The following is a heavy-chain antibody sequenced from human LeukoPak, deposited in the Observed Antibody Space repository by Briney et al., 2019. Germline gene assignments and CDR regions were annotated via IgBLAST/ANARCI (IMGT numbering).Heavy chain of an antibody. J-gene: IGHJ6*02. D-gene: IGHD2-15*01. CDR1: GGSISSYY. CDR2: IYYSGST. V-gene: IGHV4-59*01. Sequence: TSETLSLTCTVSGGSISSYYWSWIRQPPGKGLEWIGYIYYSGSTNYNPSLKSRVTISVDTSKNQFSLKLSSVTAADTAVYYCARAGKYCSGGSCYYYYGMDVWGQGTTVTVSS. CDR3: ARAGKYCSGGSCYYYYGMDV.